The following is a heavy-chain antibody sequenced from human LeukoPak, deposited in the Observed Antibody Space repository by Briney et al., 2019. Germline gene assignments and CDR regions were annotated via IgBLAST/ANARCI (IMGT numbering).Heavy chain of an antibody. V-gene: IGHV3-23*01. CDR1: GFAFRNYG. CDR2: ISDSGGRT. D-gene: IGHD6-6*01. J-gene: IGHJ4*02. Sequence: GGSLRLSCVASGFAFRNYGMGWVRQAPGKGLEWVSAISDSGGRTYYADSVKGRFTISRDNSQNTVYVQMKSLRAEDTAVYYCAKRVEYSSSSGGYFDYWGQGTLVTVSS. CDR3: AKRVEYSSSSGGYFDY.